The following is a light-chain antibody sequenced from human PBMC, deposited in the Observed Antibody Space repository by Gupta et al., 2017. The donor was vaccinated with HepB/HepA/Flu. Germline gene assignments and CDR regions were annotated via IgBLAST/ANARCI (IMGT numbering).Light chain of an antibody. Sequence: IQMTKSPSSLSASVGGRVTITCLSSHSISSYLDWYQQKPGKAPKLLSYAASSLQSGVPSRFSGSGSGTDFALTISSLQPEDFATYYWQNGNSTSLTFGKGTKVEIK. V-gene: IGKV1-39*01. CDR1: HSISSY. J-gene: IGKJ4*02. CDR2: AAS. CDR3: QNGNSTSLT.